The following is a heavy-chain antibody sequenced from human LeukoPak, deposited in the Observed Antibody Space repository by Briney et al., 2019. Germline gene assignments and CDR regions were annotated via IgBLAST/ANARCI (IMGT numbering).Heavy chain of an antibody. V-gene: IGHV1-8*02. J-gene: IGHJ4*02. Sequence: ASVKVSCKASGYTFTGYYMHWVRQAPGQGLEWMGWMNPNSGNTGYAQKFQGRVTMTRNTSISTAYMELSSLRSEDTAVYYCARGSIVVVPAAVDYWGQGTLVTVSS. CDR1: GYTFTGYY. CDR3: ARGSIVVVPAAVDY. CDR2: MNPNSGNT. D-gene: IGHD2-2*01.